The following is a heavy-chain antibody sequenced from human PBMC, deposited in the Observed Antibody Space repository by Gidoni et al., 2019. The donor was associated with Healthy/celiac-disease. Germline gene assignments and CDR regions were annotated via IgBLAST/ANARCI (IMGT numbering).Heavy chain of an antibody. D-gene: IGHD2-15*01. V-gene: IGHV3-9*01. CDR1: GFTFDVYA. CDR3: AKDIGCSGGRCYSGTYYYYGMDV. Sequence: EVQLVESGGGLVQPVRSLSLSCAASGFTFDVYAMHWVRQAPGKGLEWVSGISWNSGSIGYEDSVKGRFTSSRDNAKNSLYLQMNSLRAEDKALYYCAKDIGCSGGRCYSGTYYYYGMDVWGQGTTVTVSS. J-gene: IGHJ6*02. CDR2: ISWNSGSI.